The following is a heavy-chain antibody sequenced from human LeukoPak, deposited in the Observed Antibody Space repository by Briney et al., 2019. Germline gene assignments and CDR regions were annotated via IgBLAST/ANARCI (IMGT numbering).Heavy chain of an antibody. V-gene: IGHV3-23*01. Sequence: TGGSLRLSCAASGFTFSSYAMSWVRQAPGKGLEWVSAISGSGGSTYYADSVKGRFTISRDNSKNTLYLQMNSLRAEDTAVYYCARGAAARYYYYGMDVWGQGTTVTVSS. CDR3: ARGAAARYYYYGMDV. D-gene: IGHD6-13*01. CDR2: ISGSGGST. J-gene: IGHJ6*02. CDR1: GFTFSSYA.